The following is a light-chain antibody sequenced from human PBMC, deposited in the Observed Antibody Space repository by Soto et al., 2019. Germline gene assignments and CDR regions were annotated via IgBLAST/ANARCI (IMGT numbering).Light chain of an antibody. Sequence: EVVLTQSPGTLSLSPGQRATLSCRASQSVSGNYLVWYQQKPGQAPSLLIYDASSRATGIPDRFSGSGSGTDFTLTISRLEPEDFAVYYCQQYGSSPLTFGGETKVEIK. CDR1: QSVSGNY. CDR2: DAS. V-gene: IGKV3-20*01. CDR3: QQYGSSPLT. J-gene: IGKJ4*01.